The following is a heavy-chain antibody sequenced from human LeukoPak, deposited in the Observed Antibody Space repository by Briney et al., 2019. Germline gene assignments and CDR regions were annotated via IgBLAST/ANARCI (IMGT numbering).Heavy chain of an antibody. D-gene: IGHD6-19*01. CDR1: GGTFSSYA. V-gene: IGHV1-2*02. CDR2: INPNSGGT. CDR3: ARDLTDKSRGWTLDAFDI. Sequence: ASVKVSCKASGGTFSSYAISWVRQAPGQGLEWMGWINPNSGGTNYAQKFQDRVTMTRDTSISTAYMELSRLRSDATAVKYCARDLTDKSRGWTLDAFDIWGQGRMVTVSS. J-gene: IGHJ3*02.